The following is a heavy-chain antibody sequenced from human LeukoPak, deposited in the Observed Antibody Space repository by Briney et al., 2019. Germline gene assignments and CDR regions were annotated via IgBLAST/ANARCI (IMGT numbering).Heavy chain of an antibody. D-gene: IGHD3-22*01. Sequence: PSETLSLTCTVSGGSISSYYWSWIRQPPGKGLEWIGYIYYSGSTNYNPSLKSRVTISVDTSKNQFPLKLSSVTAADTAVYYCAIYYYDSSGYYPEGFQHWGQGTLVTVSS. CDR3: AIYYYDSSGYYPEGFQH. CDR1: GGSISSYY. V-gene: IGHV4-59*01. J-gene: IGHJ1*01. CDR2: IYYSGST.